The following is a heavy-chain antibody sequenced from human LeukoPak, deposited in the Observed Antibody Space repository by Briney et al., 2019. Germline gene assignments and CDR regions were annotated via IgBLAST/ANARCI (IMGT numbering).Heavy chain of an antibody. CDR3: ARVGWTYYYDSSGYPILSYYFDY. CDR1: GFTFSSYW. J-gene: IGHJ4*02. Sequence: GGSLRLSCAASGFTFSSYWMSWVRQAPGWGLEWVANIKQDGSEKYYVDSVKGRFTISRDNAKNSLYLQMNSLRAEDTAVYYCARVGWTYYYDSSGYPILSYYFDYWGQGTLVTVSS. V-gene: IGHV3-7*04. CDR2: IKQDGSEK. D-gene: IGHD3-22*01.